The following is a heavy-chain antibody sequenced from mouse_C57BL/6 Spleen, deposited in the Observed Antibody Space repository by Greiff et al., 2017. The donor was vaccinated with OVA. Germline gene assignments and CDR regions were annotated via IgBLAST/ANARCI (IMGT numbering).Heavy chain of an antibody. D-gene: IGHD1-1*01. CDR1: GYTFTSYW. CDR3: ARDGATVVATKGFAY. V-gene: IGHV1-72*01. J-gene: IGHJ3*01. Sequence: QVQLQQPGAELVKPGASVKLSCKASGYTFTSYWMHWVKQRPGRGLEWIGRIDPNSGGTKYNEKFKSKATLTVDKPSSTAYMQLSSLTSEDSAVYYGARDGATVVATKGFAYWGQGTLVTVSA. CDR2: IDPNSGGT.